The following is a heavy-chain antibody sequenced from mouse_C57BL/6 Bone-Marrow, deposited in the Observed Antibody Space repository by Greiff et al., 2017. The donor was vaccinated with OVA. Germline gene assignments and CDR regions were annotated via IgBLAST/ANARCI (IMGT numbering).Heavy chain of an antibody. CDR1: GYAFSSSW. D-gene: IGHD4-1*01. CDR3: ARSLTGTDY. J-gene: IGHJ2*01. CDR2: IYPGDGDT. V-gene: IGHV1-82*01. Sequence: QVQLKESGPELVKPGASVKISCKASGYAFSSSWMNWVKQRPGKGLEWIGRIYPGDGDTNYNGKFKGKATLTADKSSSTAYMQLSSLTSEDSAVYFCARSLTGTDYWGQGTTLTVSS.